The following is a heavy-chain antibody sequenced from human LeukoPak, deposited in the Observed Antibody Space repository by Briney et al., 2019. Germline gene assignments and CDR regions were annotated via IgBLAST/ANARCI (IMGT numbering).Heavy chain of an antibody. D-gene: IGHD3-10*01. CDR1: GYTFTSYG. V-gene: IGHV1-18*01. CDR2: ISAYNGNT. J-gene: IGHJ6*02. CDR3: AREALTMVRGVSIYYYYYGMDV. Sequence: ASVKVSCKASGYTFTSYGISWVRQAPGQGLEWMGWISAYNGNTSYAQKLQGRVTMTTDTSTSTAYMELRSLRSDDTAVYYCAREALTMVRGVSIYYYYYGMDVWGQGTTVTVSS.